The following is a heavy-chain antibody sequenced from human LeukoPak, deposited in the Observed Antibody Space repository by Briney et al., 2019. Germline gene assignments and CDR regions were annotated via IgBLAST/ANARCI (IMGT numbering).Heavy chain of an antibody. V-gene: IGHV1-18*01. Sequence: GASVKVSCKASGYTFTSYGISWVRQAPGQGLEWMGWISAYNGNTNYAQKLQGRVTMTTDTSTSTAYMELRSLRSDDTAVYYCARDWAYDYVWGSYRAQMFDYWGQGTLVTVSS. CDR2: ISAYNGNT. D-gene: IGHD3-16*02. CDR3: ARDWAYDYVWGSYRAQMFDY. J-gene: IGHJ4*02. CDR1: GYTFTSYG.